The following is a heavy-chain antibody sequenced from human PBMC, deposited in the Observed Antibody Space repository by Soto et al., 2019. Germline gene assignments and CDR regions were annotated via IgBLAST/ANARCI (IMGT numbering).Heavy chain of an antibody. V-gene: IGHV4-59*01. J-gene: IGHJ3*02. CDR3: ARGVGLGRGAFDI. Sequence: SETLSLTCTVSGGSISSYYWSWIRQPPGKGLEWIGYIYYSGSTNYNPSLKSRVTISVDTSTNQFSLKLSSVPAADTAVYYCARGVGLGRGAFDIWGQGTMVTVSS. CDR1: GGSISSYY. D-gene: IGHD7-27*01. CDR2: IYYSGST.